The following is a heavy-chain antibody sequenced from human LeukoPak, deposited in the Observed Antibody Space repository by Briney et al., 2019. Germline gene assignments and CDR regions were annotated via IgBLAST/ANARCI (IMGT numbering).Heavy chain of an antibody. CDR3: ARGTRRWELNY. Sequence: SETLSLTCTVSGGSISSSSYYWGWIRQPPGKGLEWIGSIYYSGSTYYNPSLKSRVTISVDTSKNQFSLKLSSVTAADTAVYYCARGTRRWELNYWGQGTLVTVSS. D-gene: IGHD1-26*01. CDR2: IYYSGST. J-gene: IGHJ4*02. CDR1: GGSISSSSYY. V-gene: IGHV4-39*07.